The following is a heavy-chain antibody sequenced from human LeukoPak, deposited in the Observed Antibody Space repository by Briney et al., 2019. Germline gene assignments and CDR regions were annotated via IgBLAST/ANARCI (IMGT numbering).Heavy chain of an antibody. CDR1: GFTFSSYS. J-gene: IGHJ3*02. V-gene: IGHV3-21*01. CDR2: IDSSSTST. D-gene: IGHD2-15*01. Sequence: GGSLRLSCAASGFTFSSYSMNWVRQAPGKGLEWVSSIDSSSTSTYYADSVKGRFAISRDNAKNSLYLQMNSLRAEDTAVYYCAAGGFKYSFNIWGQGTMVSVSS. CDR3: AAGGFKYSFNI.